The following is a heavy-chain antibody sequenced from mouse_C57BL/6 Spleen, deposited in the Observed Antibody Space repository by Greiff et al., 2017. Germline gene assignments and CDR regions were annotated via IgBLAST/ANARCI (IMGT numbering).Heavy chain of an antibody. J-gene: IGHJ2*01. D-gene: IGHD2-4*01. V-gene: IGHV1-15*01. CDR3: TRRPYYDYDPYYFDY. CDR2: IDPETGGT. Sequence: QVQLQQSGAELVRPGASVTLSCKASGYTFTDYEMHWVKQTPVHGLEWIGAIDPETGGTAYNQKFKGKAILTADKSSSTAYMELRSLTSEYSAVYYCTRRPYYDYDPYYFDYWGQGTTLTVSS. CDR1: GYTFTDYE.